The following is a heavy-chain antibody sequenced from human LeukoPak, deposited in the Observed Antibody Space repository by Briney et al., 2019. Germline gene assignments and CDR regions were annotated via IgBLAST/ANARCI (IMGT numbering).Heavy chain of an antibody. V-gene: IGHV3-23*01. D-gene: IGHD5-12*01. CDR2: ITVSGDST. J-gene: IGHJ3*02. Sequence: GGSLRLSCAASGFTFTSYAMTWVRQAPGKGLEWVSTITVSGDSTYYADSVKGRFTISRDNSKNTLYLQMKSLRAEDTAVYYCAKVVADAFDIWGQGTMVTVSS. CDR3: AKVVADAFDI. CDR1: GFTFTSYA.